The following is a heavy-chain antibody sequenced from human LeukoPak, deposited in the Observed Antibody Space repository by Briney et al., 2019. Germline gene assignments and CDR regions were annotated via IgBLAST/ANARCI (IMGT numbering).Heavy chain of an antibody. Sequence: GRSLRLSCAASGFTFSSYGMHWVRQAPGKGLEWVAVISYDGSNKYYADSVKGRFTISRDNSKNTLYLQMNSLRAEDTAVYYCAKDLLINYYYYRKDVWGQGTTVTVSS. CDR3: AKDLLINYYYYRKDV. CDR1: GFTFSSYG. J-gene: IGHJ6*02. D-gene: IGHD2-15*01. CDR2: ISYDGSNK. V-gene: IGHV3-30*18.